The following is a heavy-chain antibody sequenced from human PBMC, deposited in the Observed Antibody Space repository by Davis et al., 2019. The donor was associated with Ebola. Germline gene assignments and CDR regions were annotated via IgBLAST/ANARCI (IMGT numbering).Heavy chain of an antibody. V-gene: IGHV3-30*02. Sequence: PGGSLRLSCAASGFTFNIFDMHWVRQAPGRGLEWVAFVRSHGSDDHYADSVKGRFTISRDNSENMLYLQMNSLRAEDTAVYYCAKDRLRLWLGESSGQGTLVTISS. CDR1: GFTFNIFD. D-gene: IGHD3-10*01. CDR2: VRSHGSDD. J-gene: IGHJ5*02. CDR3: AKDRLRLWLGES.